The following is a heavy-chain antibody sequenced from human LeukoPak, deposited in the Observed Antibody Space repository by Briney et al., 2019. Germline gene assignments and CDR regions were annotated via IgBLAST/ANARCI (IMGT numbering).Heavy chain of an antibody. CDR3: AELGITMIGGV. CDR2: ISSSGSTI. D-gene: IGHD3-10*02. V-gene: IGHV3-48*04. J-gene: IGHJ6*04. CDR1: GFTFSTHS. Sequence: GGSLRLSCEASGFTFSTHSMNWVRQAPGKGLEWVSYISSSGSTIYYADSVKGRFTISRDNAENSLYLQMNSLRAEDTAVYYCAELGITMIGGVWGKGTTVTISS.